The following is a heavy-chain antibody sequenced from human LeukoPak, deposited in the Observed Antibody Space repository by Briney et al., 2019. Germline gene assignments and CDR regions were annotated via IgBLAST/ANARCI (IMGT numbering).Heavy chain of an antibody. J-gene: IGHJ3*02. CDR1: GGSLSSYY. CDR2: IYTSGST. D-gene: IGHD3-10*01. CDR3: ARGRSMVRAIDAFDI. Sequence: SETLSLTCTVSGGSLSSYYWSWIRQPAGKGLEWIGRIYTSGSTNYNPSLKSRVTMSVDTSKNQFSLKLSSVTAADTAVYYCARGRSMVRAIDAFDIWGQGTMVTVSS. V-gene: IGHV4-4*07.